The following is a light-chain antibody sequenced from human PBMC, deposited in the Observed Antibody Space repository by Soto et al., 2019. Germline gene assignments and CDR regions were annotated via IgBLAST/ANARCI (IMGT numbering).Light chain of an antibody. J-gene: IGKJ2*02. Sequence: DIQMTQSPSTLSASVGDRVTITCRASHGIGDWLAWYQQKPGKAPKLLIYKASSLESGVPSRFSGSGSGTEFTLTINTLQPDDFATYHCQHYYNYPCTFGQGTKVDIK. CDR2: KAS. CDR3: QHYYNYPCT. CDR1: HGIGDW. V-gene: IGKV1-5*03.